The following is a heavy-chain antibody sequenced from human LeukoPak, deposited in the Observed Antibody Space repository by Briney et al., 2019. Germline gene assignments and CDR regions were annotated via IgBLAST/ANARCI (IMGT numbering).Heavy chain of an antibody. Sequence: VKVSCKASGGTFSSYAISWVRQAPGQGLEWMGGIIPIFGTANYAQKFQGRVTITADESTSTAYMELSSLRSEDRAVYYCARMRTVYAIRGAFDIWGQGTMVTVSS. CDR2: IIPIFGTA. D-gene: IGHD2-8*01. CDR3: ARMRTVYAIRGAFDI. J-gene: IGHJ3*02. V-gene: IGHV1-69*13. CDR1: GGTFSSYA.